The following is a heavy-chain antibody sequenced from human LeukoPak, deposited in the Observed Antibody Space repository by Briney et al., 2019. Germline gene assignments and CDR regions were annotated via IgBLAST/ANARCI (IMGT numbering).Heavy chain of an antibody. V-gene: IGHV3-7*01. CDR2: INEDGSEK. D-gene: IGHD1-1*01. Sequence: GGSLRLSCAASGFIFSTYWMSWVRQAPGKGLEWVANINEDGSEKYYVDSVKGRFTISRDNAKISVYLQMNSPRAEDPAVYYCARGGQIGTVDYWGQRALVTVSS. J-gene: IGHJ4*02. CDR1: GFIFSTYW. CDR3: ARGGQIGTVDY.